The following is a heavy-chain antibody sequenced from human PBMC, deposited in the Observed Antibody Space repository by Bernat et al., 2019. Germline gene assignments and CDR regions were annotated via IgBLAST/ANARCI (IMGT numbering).Heavy chain of an antibody. Sequence: VQLVETGGGLIQPGGSLRLSCAASGFSVSSSYMSWVRQAPGKGLEWVAVISNDGRNKYYADSVKDRLTISRDNSQNTLYLQMNSLRVEDTAVYYCAKERDSSNWYGGGFDYWGQGTLVTVSS. CDR1: GFSVSSSY. J-gene: IGHJ4*02. CDR2: ISNDGRNK. D-gene: IGHD6-13*01. V-gene: IGHV3-30*18. CDR3: AKERDSSNWYGGGFDY.